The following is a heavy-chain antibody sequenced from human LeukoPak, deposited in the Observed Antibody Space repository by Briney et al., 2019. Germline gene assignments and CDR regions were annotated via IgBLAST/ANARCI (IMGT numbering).Heavy chain of an antibody. D-gene: IGHD3-16*02. CDR3: AKEAYDYVWGSYLDY. Sequence: GGSLRLSCAASGFTFSSYGMHWVRQAPGKGLEWVAVISYDGSNKYYADSVKGRFTISRDNSKNTLYLQMNSLRAEDTAVYYCAKEAYDYVWGSYLDYWGQGTLVTVSS. J-gene: IGHJ4*02. CDR2: ISYDGSNK. V-gene: IGHV3-30*18. CDR1: GFTFSSYG.